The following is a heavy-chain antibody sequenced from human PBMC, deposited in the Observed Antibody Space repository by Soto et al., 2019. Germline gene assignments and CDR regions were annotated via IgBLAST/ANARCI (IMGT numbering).Heavy chain of an antibody. D-gene: IGHD3-10*01. CDR2: ISYDGSNK. CDR3: ARGLSDAFDI. J-gene: IGHJ3*02. Sequence: QVQLVESGGGVVQPGRSLRLSCAASGFTFSSYAMHWVRQAPGKGLEWVAVISYDGSNKYYADSVKGRFTISRDNSKNTLYLQMNSLRAEDRAVYFCARGLSDAFDIWGQGKMVTVSS. CDR1: GFTFSSYA. V-gene: IGHV3-30-3*01.